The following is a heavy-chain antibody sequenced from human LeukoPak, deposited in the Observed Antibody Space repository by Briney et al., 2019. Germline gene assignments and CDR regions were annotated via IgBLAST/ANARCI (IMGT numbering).Heavy chain of an antibody. J-gene: IGHJ4*02. CDR3: ARVEYDFWSGYYSWYFDY. Sequence: GGSLRLSCAASGFTFSSYWMHWVRQAPGKGLEWVANIKQDGSEKYYVDSVKGRFTISRDNAKNSLYLQMNSLRAEDTAVYYCARVEYDFWSGYYSWYFDYWGQGTLVTVSS. D-gene: IGHD3-3*01. CDR2: IKQDGSEK. V-gene: IGHV3-7*01. CDR1: GFTFSSYW.